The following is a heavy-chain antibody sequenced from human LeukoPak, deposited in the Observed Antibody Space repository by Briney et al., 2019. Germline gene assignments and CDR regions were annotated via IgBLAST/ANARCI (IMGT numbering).Heavy chain of an antibody. Sequence: ASVKVSCKASGYSFTGYYMHWVRQAPGQGLEWMGWINPYSGGTNYAQKFQGRVTMTRDTSISTAYMELSRLRSDDTAVYYCASGSWYVDTPPYWGQGTLVTVSS. V-gene: IGHV1-2*02. D-gene: IGHD6-13*01. CDR1: GYSFTGYY. CDR3: ASGSWYVDTPPY. J-gene: IGHJ4*02. CDR2: INPYSGGT.